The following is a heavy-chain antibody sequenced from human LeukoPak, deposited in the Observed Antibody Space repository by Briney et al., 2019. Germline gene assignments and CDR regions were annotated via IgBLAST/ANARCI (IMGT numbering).Heavy chain of an antibody. J-gene: IGHJ4*02. CDR1: GFTFSGSA. V-gene: IGHV3-23*01. Sequence: GGSLSLSCAASGFTFSGSAMTWVRQAPGKGLQWVSTITGSDDKTYYADSVKGRFTISRDFSKNMVHLQMNSLRVEDTAIYYCAKGPQLYSGYHPTYWGQGTLVTVSS. CDR3: AKGPQLYSGYHPTY. D-gene: IGHD5-12*01. CDR2: ITGSDDKT.